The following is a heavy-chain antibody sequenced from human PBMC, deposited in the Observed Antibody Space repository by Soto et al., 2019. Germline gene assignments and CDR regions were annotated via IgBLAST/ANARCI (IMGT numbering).Heavy chain of an antibody. CDR1: GFIFTRFY. V-gene: IGHV1-3*01. CDR2: INGGTGQT. Sequence: ASVKVSCKASGFIFTRFYMHWVRQAPGQSLEWMGWINGGTGQTKHSQRFQGRVNITRDTSASTAYMELSSLRSEDTAVYYCARGKGMEENYYYYGLDIWGQGTTVTVSS. J-gene: IGHJ6*02. D-gene: IGHD1-1*01. CDR3: ARGKGMEENYYYYGLDI.